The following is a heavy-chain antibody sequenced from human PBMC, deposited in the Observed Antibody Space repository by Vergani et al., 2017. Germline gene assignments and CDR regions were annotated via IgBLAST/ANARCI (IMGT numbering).Heavy chain of an antibody. J-gene: IGHJ4*02. CDR2: VYYTGST. Sequence: QVQLQESGPGLVKPSETLSLTCTVSGAAIKDFYWSWFRQPPGKGLEWIGYVYYTGSTTYNPSLKSRVTISVDTSKNQFSLKLSSVTAADTAVYYCARAYGGNSDYWGQGTLVTVSS. D-gene: IGHD4-23*01. CDR3: ARAYGGNSDY. CDR1: GAAIKDFY. V-gene: IGHV4-59*12.